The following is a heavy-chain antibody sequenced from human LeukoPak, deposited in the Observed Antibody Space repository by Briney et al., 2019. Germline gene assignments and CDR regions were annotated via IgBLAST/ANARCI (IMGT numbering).Heavy chain of an antibody. CDR2: TYYRSKWYN. Sequence: SQTLSLTCAISGDSVSSNSAAWNWIRQSPSRGLEWLGRTYYRSKWYNDYAVSVKSRITINPDTSKNQFSLQLNSVTPEDTAVYYCARAGYSRRGVSGWFDPWGQGTLVTVSS. J-gene: IGHJ5*02. CDR1: GDSVSSNSAA. V-gene: IGHV6-1*01. D-gene: IGHD6-13*01. CDR3: ARAGYSRRGVSGWFDP.